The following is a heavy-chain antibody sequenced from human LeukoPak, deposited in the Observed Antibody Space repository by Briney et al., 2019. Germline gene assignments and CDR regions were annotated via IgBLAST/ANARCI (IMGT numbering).Heavy chain of an antibody. CDR2: ISRSGSFI. V-gene: IGHV3-11*01. Sequence: PGGSLRLSCAASGFTFSDYCMSWIRQAPGKGLEWVSYISRSGSFISYTDSVKGRFTISRDNAKNSLYLQMNSLRADDTAVYYCAREGPMLRGVIGGKIDYWGQGTVVTVSS. D-gene: IGHD3-10*01. J-gene: IGHJ4*02. CDR1: GFTFSDYC. CDR3: AREGPMLRGVIGGKIDY.